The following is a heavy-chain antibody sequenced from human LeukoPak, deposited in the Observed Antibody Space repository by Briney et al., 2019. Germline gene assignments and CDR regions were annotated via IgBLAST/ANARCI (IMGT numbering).Heavy chain of an antibody. Sequence: ASVKVSCKASGYTFTNYYIHWVRQAPGQGLEWMGTINPSGGSTSYAQKFQGRVTMTRDTSTSTVYMELSSLRSEDTAVYYCAEDLGGSGWRNHDFDYWGQGTLVTVSS. D-gene: IGHD3-22*01. CDR1: GYTFTNYY. CDR2: INPSGGST. V-gene: IGHV1-46*01. CDR3: AEDLGGSGWRNHDFDY. J-gene: IGHJ4*02.